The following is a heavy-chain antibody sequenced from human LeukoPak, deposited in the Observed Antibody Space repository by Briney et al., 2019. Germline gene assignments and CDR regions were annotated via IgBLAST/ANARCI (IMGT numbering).Heavy chain of an antibody. CDR2: ISNSGGAT. Sequence: GGSLRLSCAASGFTFSDYYMSWIRQAPGKGLEWASYISNSGGATNYGDSVRGRFTISRDNSKNSLYLEMNSLRAEDTAIYFCARASYYGSGTYFNFDSWGQGILVTVSS. CDR3: ARASYYGSGTYFNFDS. J-gene: IGHJ4*02. V-gene: IGHV3-11*01. CDR1: GFTFSDYY. D-gene: IGHD3-10*01.